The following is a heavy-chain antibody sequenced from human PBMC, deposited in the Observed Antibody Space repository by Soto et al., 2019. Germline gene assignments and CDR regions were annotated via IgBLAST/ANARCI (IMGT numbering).Heavy chain of an antibody. D-gene: IGHD3-22*01. CDR1: GDSSSSYY. Sequence: QVQLQESGPGLVKPSETLSLTCTISGDSSSSYYWSWIRQSPGKGLEWIGYIFYSGSTNYNPSLKGRVTISVDTSKNQLSLKLHSVTAADTAVYYCARASGYYWYFDLWGRGTLVTVSS. CDR2: IFYSGST. J-gene: IGHJ2*01. CDR3: ARASGYYWYFDL. V-gene: IGHV4-59*01.